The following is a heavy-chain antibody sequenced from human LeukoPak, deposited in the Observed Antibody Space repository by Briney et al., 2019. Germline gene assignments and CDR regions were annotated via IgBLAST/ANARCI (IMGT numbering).Heavy chain of an antibody. J-gene: IGHJ3*02. V-gene: IGHV4-61*02. CDR3: ASEKRHYDILTGQSYMSAFDI. CDR2: IYTSGIT. CDR1: GGSISSGSDY. D-gene: IGHD3-9*01. Sequence: PSETLSLTCTVSGGSISSGSDYWSWIRQPAGKGLEWIGRIYTSGITNYNPALKSRVTISVDTSKNHFSLKLSSVTAADTAVYYCASEKRHYDILTGQSYMSAFDIWGQGTMVTVSS.